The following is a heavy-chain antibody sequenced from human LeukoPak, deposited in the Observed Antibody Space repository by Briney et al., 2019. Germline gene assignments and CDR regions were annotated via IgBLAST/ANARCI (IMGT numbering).Heavy chain of an antibody. J-gene: IGHJ4*02. CDR2: IYYSGTT. CDR1: GGSISSSSYY. CDR3: ARRDSSPPGWRGYPMSDF. D-gene: IGHD3-3*01. Sequence: SETLSLTCTVSGGSISSSSYYWGWIRQSPGKGLEWIGSIYYSGTTHYNPSLRSRVTISVDTSKNQFSLNLNSVTAADTAVYYCARRDSSPPGWRGYPMSDFWGQETLVTVSS. V-gene: IGHV4-39*01.